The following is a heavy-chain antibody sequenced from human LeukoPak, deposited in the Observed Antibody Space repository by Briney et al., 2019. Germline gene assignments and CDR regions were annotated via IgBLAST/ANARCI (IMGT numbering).Heavy chain of an antibody. V-gene: IGHV4-4*09. CDR2: IYTTGSS. CDR1: GGSISNYR. J-gene: IGHJ5*02. D-gene: IGHD2-21*01. Sequence: SETLSLTCTVSGGSISNYRWSWVRQPPGKGLEGIGFIYTTGSSDYNPSLKSRVTISVDTSHNQVSMELRFLTAADTALYYCATSYDVKPAPYYLWGQGTLVTVSS. CDR3: ATSYDVKPAPYYL.